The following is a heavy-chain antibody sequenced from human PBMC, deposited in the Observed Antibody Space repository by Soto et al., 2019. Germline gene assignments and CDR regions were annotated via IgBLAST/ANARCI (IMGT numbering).Heavy chain of an antibody. V-gene: IGHV5-10-1*01. CDR2: IDPSDSYT. D-gene: IGHD6-13*01. CDR3: VGGESSSWPTPDY. CDR1: GYSFTSYW. J-gene: IGHJ4*02. Sequence: GESLKISCKGSGYSFTSYWISWVRQMPGKGLEWMGRIDPSDSYTNYSPSFQGHVTISADKSISTAYLQWSSLKASDTAMYYCVGGESSSWPTPDYWGQGTLVTVSS.